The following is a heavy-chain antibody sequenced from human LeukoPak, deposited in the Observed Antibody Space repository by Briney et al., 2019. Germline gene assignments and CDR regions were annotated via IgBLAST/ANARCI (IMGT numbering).Heavy chain of an antibody. V-gene: IGHV4-59*01. CDR3: ARAPHQYQLLNFDY. D-gene: IGHD2-2*01. J-gene: IGHJ4*02. CDR2: IYYSGST. CDR1: GGSISSYY. Sequence: KPSETLSLTCTVSGGSISSYYWSWIRQPPGKGLEWIGYIYYSGSTNYNPSLKSRVTISVDTSENQFSLKLSSVTAADTAVYYCARAPHQYQLLNFDYWGQGTLVTVSS.